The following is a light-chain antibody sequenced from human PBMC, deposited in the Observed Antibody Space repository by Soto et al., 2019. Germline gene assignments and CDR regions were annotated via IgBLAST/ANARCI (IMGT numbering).Light chain of an antibody. CDR3: CSYAGSYIYV. CDR1: SSDVGGYDY. Sequence: QSALTQPRSVSGSPGQSVTISCTGTSSDVGGYDYVSWYQQHPGKAPKVMIYDVSQRPSGVPDRFSGSKSGNTASLTISGLQAEDEADYYCCSYAGSYIYVFGTETKLTVL. CDR2: DVS. V-gene: IGLV2-11*01. J-gene: IGLJ1*01.